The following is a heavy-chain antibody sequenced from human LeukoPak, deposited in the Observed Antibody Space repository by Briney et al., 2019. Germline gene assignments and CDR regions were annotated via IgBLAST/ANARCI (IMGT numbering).Heavy chain of an antibody. CDR3: AKDGDAFDI. J-gene: IGHJ3*02. V-gene: IGHV3-23*01. CDR2: ISGSGGST. Sequence: PGGSLRLSCAASGFPFSSYSMNWVRQAPGKGLEWVSAISGSGGSTYYADSVKGRFTISRDNSKNTLYLQMNSLRAEDAAVYYCAKDGDAFDIWGQGTMVTVSS. CDR1: GFPFSSYS.